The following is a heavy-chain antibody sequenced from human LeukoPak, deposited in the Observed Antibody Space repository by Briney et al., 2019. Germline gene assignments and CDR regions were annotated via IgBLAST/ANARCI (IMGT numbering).Heavy chain of an antibody. D-gene: IGHD1-26*01. CDR2: ISAYNGNT. V-gene: IGHV1-18*01. CDR3: ASVGSHYYYYMDV. J-gene: IGHJ6*03. Sequence: GASVKVSFKASGYTFTSYGISWVRQAPGQRLEWMGWISAYNGNTNYAQKLQGRVTMTTDTSTSTAYMELRGLRSDDAAVYYCASVGSHYYYYMDVWGKGTTVTVSS. CDR1: GYTFTSYG.